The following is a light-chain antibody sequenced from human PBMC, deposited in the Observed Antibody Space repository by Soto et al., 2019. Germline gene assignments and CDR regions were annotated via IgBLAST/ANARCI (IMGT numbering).Light chain of an antibody. V-gene: IGKV1-39*01. CDR2: AAS. J-gene: IGKJ3*01. CDR3: QQSYSTPFT. Sequence: DIQMTQSPSSLPASVGDRVTITCRAGQSISSNLNWYQQRPRKAPELLIFAASSLQSGVPSRFSGSGSGTDFTLTISSLQPADFATYYCQQSYSTPFTFGPGTRVDLK. CDR1: QSISSN.